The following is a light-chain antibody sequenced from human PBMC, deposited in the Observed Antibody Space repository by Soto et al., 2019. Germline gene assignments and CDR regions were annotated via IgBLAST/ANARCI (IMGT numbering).Light chain of an antibody. Sequence: DVVMTQSPDSVAVSLGERATINFKSVESVLHSSNNENSVAWYQQKAGQRPKLLIYRASIRESGVPDRFSGSGSGTDFTLTISSLQAEDVAVYYCQQYYTGIAFGQGTRLEIK. CDR1: ESVLHSSNNENS. V-gene: IGKV4-1*01. CDR3: QQYYTGIA. CDR2: RAS. J-gene: IGKJ5*01.